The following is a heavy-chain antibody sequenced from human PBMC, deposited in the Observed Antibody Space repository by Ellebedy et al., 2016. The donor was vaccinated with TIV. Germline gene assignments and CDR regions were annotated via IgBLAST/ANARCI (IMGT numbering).Heavy chain of an antibody. V-gene: IGHV3-33*08. CDR1: GFTFSSYG. J-gene: IGHJ4*02. CDR2: MWYDGSTK. D-gene: IGHD1-14*01. Sequence: GGSLRLSXAASGFTFSSYGMHWVRQAPGKGLEWVAVMWYDGSTKYYADSVKGRFTISRDTSKNTLFLQMNSLRAEDTAVHYCARDRNKGASTVGHWGQGTLVTVSS. CDR3: ARDRNKGASTVGH.